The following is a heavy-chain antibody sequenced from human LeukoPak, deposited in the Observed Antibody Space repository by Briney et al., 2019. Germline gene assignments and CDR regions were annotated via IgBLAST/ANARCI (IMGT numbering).Heavy chain of an antibody. D-gene: IGHD3-3*01. J-gene: IGHJ3*02. CDR1: GGSFSGYY. Sequence: PSETLSLTCAVYGGSFSGYYWSWIRQPPGKGLEWIGEINHSGSTNYNPSLKSRVTISVDTSKNQFSLKLSSVTAADTAVYYCARGSRFGVVGRDAFDIWGQGTMVTVSS. CDR3: ARGSRFGVVGRDAFDI. CDR2: INHSGST. V-gene: IGHV4-34*01.